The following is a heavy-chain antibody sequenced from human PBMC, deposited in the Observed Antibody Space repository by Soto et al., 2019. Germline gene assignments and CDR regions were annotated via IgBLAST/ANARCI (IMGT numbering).Heavy chain of an antibody. CDR3: ARSVHDYSNYFDY. Sequence: GAPGKLSSTGSWYRFTSSEITFARQVTGQGLEWMGWMNPNSGNTGYAQRFQGRVTITADESTSTAYMELSSLRSEDTAVYYCARSVHDYSNYFDYWGQGTLVTVSS. CDR2: MNPNSGNT. D-gene: IGHD4-4*01. J-gene: IGHJ4*02. CDR1: WYRFTSSE. V-gene: IGHV1-8*01.